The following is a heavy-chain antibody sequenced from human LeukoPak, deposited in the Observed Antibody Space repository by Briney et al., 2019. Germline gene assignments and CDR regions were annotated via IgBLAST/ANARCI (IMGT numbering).Heavy chain of an antibody. CDR3: ARHFFVGAEDAFDI. Sequence: SETLSLTCTVSGGSISSYYWSWIRQPPGKGLEWIGYIYYSGSTKYNPSLKSRVTISVDTSKNQFSLRLSSVTAADTAVYYCARHFFVGAEDAFDIWGQGTMVTVSS. V-gene: IGHV4-59*08. CDR2: IYYSGST. CDR1: GGSISSYY. D-gene: IGHD2/OR15-2a*01. J-gene: IGHJ3*02.